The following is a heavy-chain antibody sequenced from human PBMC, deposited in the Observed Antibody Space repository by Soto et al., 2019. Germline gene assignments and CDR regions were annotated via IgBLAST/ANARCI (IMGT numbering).Heavy chain of an antibody. Sequence: GESLKIPCKVSVDIFTIYWISCVRQMPGKGLEWMGIIYLDDSDTRYSPSFQAQVTISADKSISTAYLQWSSLQASDTAMYYCAKKGGPGESSPNPFGPWGQGTLVTVSS. CDR2: IYLDDSDT. V-gene: IGHV5-51*01. CDR3: AKKGGPGESSPNPFGP. CDR1: VDIFTIYW. D-gene: IGHD2-2*01. J-gene: IGHJ5*02.